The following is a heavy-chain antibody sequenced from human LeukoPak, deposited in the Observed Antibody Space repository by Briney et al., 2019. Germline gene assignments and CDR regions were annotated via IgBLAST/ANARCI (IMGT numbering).Heavy chain of an antibody. CDR3: ARDLSGSLYFDY. V-gene: IGHV4-4*07. Sequence: KPSETLSLTCTVSGASISSYYYNWIRQTAGRGLEWIGRLYISGSTDYNPSLKNRVTISVDTSNNQFSLNLNSVTAADTAVYFCARDLSGSLYFDYWGQGVLVTVSS. CDR1: GASISSYY. J-gene: IGHJ4*02. D-gene: IGHD3-10*01. CDR2: LYISGST.